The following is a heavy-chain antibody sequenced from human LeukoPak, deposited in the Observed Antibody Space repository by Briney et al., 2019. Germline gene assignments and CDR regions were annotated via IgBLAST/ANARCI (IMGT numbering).Heavy chain of an antibody. CDR2: IKQDGSEK. CDR1: GFTFSDYY. Sequence: GGSLRLSCAASGFTFSDYYMSWIRQAPGKGLEWVANIKQDGSEKYYVDSVKGRFTISRDNAKNSLYLQMNSLRAEDTAVYYCAKASVYAWDYWGQGTLVTVSS. J-gene: IGHJ4*02. D-gene: IGHD5/OR15-5a*01. V-gene: IGHV3-7*01. CDR3: AKASVYAWDY.